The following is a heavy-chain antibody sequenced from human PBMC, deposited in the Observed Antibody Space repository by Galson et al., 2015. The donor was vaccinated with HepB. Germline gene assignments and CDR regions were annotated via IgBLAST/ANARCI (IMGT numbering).Heavy chain of an antibody. D-gene: IGHD2-21*02. V-gene: IGHV3-30*04. J-gene: IGHJ3*02. CDR1: GFTFSSYA. CDR2: ISYDGSNK. CDR3: ARHCGGDCDAFDI. Sequence: SLRLSCAASGFTFSSYAMHWVRQAPGKGLEWMAVISYDGSNKYYADSVKGRFTISRDNSKNTLYLQMNSLRAEDTAVYYCARHCGGDCDAFDIWGQGTMVTVSS.